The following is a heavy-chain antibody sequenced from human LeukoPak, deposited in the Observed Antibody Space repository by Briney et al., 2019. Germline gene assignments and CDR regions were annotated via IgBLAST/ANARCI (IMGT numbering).Heavy chain of an antibody. CDR3: ARDSGSSWYWYSSGWHFDY. CDR1: GYTFTSYD. D-gene: IGHD6-19*01. CDR2: MNPNSGNT. J-gene: IGHJ4*02. Sequence: ASVKVSCKASGYTFTSYDINWVRQATGQGLEWMGWMNPNSGNTGYAQKFQGRVTITRNTSISTAYMELSSLRSEDTAVYYCARDSGSSWYWYSSGWHFDYWGQGTLVTVSS. V-gene: IGHV1-8*03.